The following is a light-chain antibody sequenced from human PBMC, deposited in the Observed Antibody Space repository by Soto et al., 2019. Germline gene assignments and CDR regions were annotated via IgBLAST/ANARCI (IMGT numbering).Light chain of an antibody. CDR1: QSLLHTDGKTY. CDR2: EVS. Sequence: DVVMTQTPISLSVTPGQPASISCESSQSLLHTDGKTYLYWYLQKPGQPPQILIYEVSNLFSGGADRFRGSVSGTYFTLKSSRVEAEDVGVYYGMQSAQLPLTFGGGTKVEIK. J-gene: IGKJ4*01. V-gene: IGKV2D-29*01. CDR3: MQSAQLPLT.